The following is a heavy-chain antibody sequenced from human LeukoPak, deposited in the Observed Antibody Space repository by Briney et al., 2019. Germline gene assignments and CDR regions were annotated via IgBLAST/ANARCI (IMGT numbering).Heavy chain of an antibody. V-gene: IGHV4-38-2*02. J-gene: IGHJ5*02. D-gene: IGHD1-26*01. Sequence: SETPSLTCIVSGDSTSSDDCWGWIRQPPGKGLEWIGSISNRGSPYYNPSLKSRVTMSADTPNNQFSLRLSSVTAADTAVYYCARDGGFYYTASPNSWFDPWGQGTLVTVSS. CDR3: ARDGGFYYTASPNSWFDP. CDR2: ISNRGSP. CDR1: GDSTSSDDC.